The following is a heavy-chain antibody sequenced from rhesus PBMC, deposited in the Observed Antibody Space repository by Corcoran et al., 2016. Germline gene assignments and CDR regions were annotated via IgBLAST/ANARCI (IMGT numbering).Heavy chain of an antibody. CDR1: GASLSSYW. CDR3: AREDSNYCDY. J-gene: IGHJ4*01. V-gene: IGHV4-80*01. Sequence: QVQLQESGPGLVKPSETLSLRCAVSGASLSSYWWSWIRQPPGKGLAWIGEIHGNSGSTYYNSSLKSRVTISKDASKNQFSLRLNSVTAADTAVYYCAREDSNYCDYWGQGVLVTVSS. CDR2: IHGNSGST. D-gene: IGHD4-23*01.